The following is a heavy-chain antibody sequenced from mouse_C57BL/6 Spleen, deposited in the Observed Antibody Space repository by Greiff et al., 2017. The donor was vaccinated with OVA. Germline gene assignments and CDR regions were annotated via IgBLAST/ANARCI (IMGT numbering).Heavy chain of an antibody. CDR1: GYAFTNYL. V-gene: IGHV1-54*01. CDR2: INPGSGGT. CDR3: ARSKGGAMDY. Sequence: QVQLQQSGAELVRPGTSVKVSCKASGYAFTNYLIEWVKQRPGQGLEWIGVINPGSGGTNYNEKFKGKATLTADKSSSTAYMQLSSLTSEDSAGYFCARSKGGAMDYWGQGTSVTVSS. J-gene: IGHJ4*01.